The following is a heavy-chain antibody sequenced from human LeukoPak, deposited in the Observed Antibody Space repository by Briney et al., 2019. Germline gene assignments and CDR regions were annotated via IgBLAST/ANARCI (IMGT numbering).Heavy chain of an antibody. CDR1: GGTFSSYT. CDR3: ASSAPIYYYVSSGYYL. Sequence: ASVKVSCKASGGTFSSYTISWVRQAPGQGLEWMGGIIPIFGTANYAQKFQGRVTITTGESTSTAYMELSSLRSEDTAVYYCASSAPIYYYVSSGYYLWGQGTLVTVSS. V-gene: IGHV1-69*05. D-gene: IGHD3-22*01. J-gene: IGHJ5*02. CDR2: IIPIFGTA.